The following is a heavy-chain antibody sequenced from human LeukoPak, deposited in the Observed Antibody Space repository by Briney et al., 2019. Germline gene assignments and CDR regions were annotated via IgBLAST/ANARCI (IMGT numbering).Heavy chain of an antibody. CDR1: GYTLTELS. Sequence: ASVTVSCKVSGYTLTELSMHWVRQAPGKGLEWMGGFHPEDGETIYAQKFQGRVTMTEDTSTDTAYMELSSLRSEDTAVYYCATAGPVRYFDWLLDYWGQGTLVTVSS. J-gene: IGHJ4*02. CDR3: ATAGPVRYFDWLLDY. D-gene: IGHD3-9*01. CDR2: FHPEDGET. V-gene: IGHV1-24*01.